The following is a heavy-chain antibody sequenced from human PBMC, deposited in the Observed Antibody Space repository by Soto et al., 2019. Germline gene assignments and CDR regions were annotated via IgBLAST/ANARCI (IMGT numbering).Heavy chain of an antibody. CDR2: VSGAGRTA. CDR1: GFTFSNYA. D-gene: IGHD3-22*01. Sequence: HPGGSLRLSCAASGFTFSNYAMSWVRQAPGKGLEWVSSVSGAGRTAFYADSVKGRFTISRDNSKHTLFLQMNGLRAEDTAVYYCAKSYFDRDNYYLEWDYWGRGTLVTVSS. V-gene: IGHV3-23*01. J-gene: IGHJ4*02. CDR3: AKSYFDRDNYYLEWDY.